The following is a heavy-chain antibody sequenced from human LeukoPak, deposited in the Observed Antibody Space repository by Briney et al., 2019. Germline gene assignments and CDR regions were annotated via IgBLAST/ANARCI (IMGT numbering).Heavy chain of an antibody. J-gene: IGHJ4*02. CDR1: GYTFTSYG. Sequence: GASVKVSCRASGYTFTSYGISWVQQAPGQGLEWMGWISAYNGNTNYAQKLQGRVTMTTDTSTSTAYMELRSLRSDDTAVYYCAREVRGYSYRFDYWSQGTLVTVSS. CDR3: AREVRGYSYRFDY. V-gene: IGHV1-18*04. D-gene: IGHD5-18*01. CDR2: ISAYNGNT.